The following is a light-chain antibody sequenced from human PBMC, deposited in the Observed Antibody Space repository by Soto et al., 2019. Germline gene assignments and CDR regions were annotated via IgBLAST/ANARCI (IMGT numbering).Light chain of an antibody. CDR1: SSDIGYYNY. J-gene: IGLJ3*02. Sequence: QSALTQPASVSGSPGQWITISCTGTSSDIGYYNYVSWYQQDPGKAPKLIIYEVSNRPSGVSNRFSGSKSGNTASLTISGLQAEDEADYYCSLYTRSSTLVVFGGGTKLTVL. CDR2: EVS. CDR3: SLYTRSSTLVV. V-gene: IGLV2-14*01.